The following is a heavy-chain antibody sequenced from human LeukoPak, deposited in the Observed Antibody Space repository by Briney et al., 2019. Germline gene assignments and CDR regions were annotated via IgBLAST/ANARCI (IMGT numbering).Heavy chain of an antibody. CDR2: IYPRDGST. CDR3: ARDQEGFDY. J-gene: IGHJ4*02. V-gene: IGHV1-46*01. Sequence: ASVKVSCKASGYIFINNYIQWVRQAPGRGLEWVGMIYPRDGSTSYAQNFQGRVTVTRDTSTSTVHMELSGLTSEDTAVYYCARDQEGFDYWGQGTLVTVSS. CDR1: GYIFINNY.